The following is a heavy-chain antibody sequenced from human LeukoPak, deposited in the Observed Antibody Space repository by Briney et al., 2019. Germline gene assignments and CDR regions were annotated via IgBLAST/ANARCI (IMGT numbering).Heavy chain of an antibody. CDR3: ARPLSEMTTSLDFDL. CDR2: INPTGGST. D-gene: IGHD1-1*01. J-gene: IGHJ2*01. Sequence: ASVKVSCKASGYTFPSYFMHWVRQAPGQGLEWMGIINPTGGSTTYAQKFQGRVTMTRDTSTSTVYMELSSLRSEDTAVYYCARPLSEMTTSLDFDLWGRGSLVTVSS. CDR1: GYTFPSYF. V-gene: IGHV1-46*01.